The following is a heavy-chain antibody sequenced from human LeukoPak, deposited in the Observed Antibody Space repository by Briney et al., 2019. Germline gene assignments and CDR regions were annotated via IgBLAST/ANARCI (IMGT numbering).Heavy chain of an antibody. CDR2: IYYSGST. J-gene: IGHJ3*02. CDR3: ARGSQTQLLIFYPAGAFDI. V-gene: IGHV4-31*03. Sequence: SQTLSLTCTVSGGSISSGGYYWTWSRQHPGMGLEWIGYIYYSGSTYYNPSLKSRVTISVDTSKNQFSLKLSSVTAADTAVYYCARGSQTQLLIFYPAGAFDIWGQGTMVTVSS. CDR1: GGSISSGGYY. D-gene: IGHD2-2*01.